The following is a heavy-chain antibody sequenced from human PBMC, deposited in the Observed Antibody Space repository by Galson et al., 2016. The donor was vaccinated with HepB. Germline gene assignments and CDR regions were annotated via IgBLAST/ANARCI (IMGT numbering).Heavy chain of an antibody. Sequence: SLRLSCAASGGFGFGTSAMTWVRQALGRGLEWVSGLSARGSTKSYATSVEGRFTISRDNSKNTLFLEMNSLRVDDTAVYFCAKVRGVIAGGSALDYWGQGTLVTVSS. CDR2: LSARGSTK. CDR3: AKVRGVIAGGSALDY. CDR1: GGFGFGTSA. V-gene: IGHV3-23*01. J-gene: IGHJ4*02. D-gene: IGHD1-26*01.